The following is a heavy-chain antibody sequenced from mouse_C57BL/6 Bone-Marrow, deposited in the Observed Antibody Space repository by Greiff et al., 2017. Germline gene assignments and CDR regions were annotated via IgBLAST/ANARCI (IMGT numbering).Heavy chain of an antibody. CDR3: ARDNYGSSYAWFAY. Sequence: EVQLVESGPGLVKPSQSLSLTCSVTGYSITSGYYWNWIRQFPGNKLEWIGYISYDGSNNYNPSLKNRISITRDTSKNQFFLKLNSVTTEDTATYYCARDNYGSSYAWFAYWGQGTLVTVSA. CDR2: ISYDGSN. D-gene: IGHD1-1*01. V-gene: IGHV3-6*01. CDR1: GYSITSGYY. J-gene: IGHJ3*01.